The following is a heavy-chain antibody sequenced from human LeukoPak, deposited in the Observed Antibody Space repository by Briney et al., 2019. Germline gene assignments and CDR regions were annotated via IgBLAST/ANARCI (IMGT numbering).Heavy chain of an antibody. D-gene: IGHD4-11*01. J-gene: IGHJ4*02. V-gene: IGHV3-23*01. Sequence: GGSLRLSCTASGFTFSSYAMSWVRQAPGEGLEWVSTINGGGVNTHYADSVGGRFTISRDNSKNTLFLQMNSLRDEDTAVYYCAKDLYSNYGPADYWGQGNLVTVSS. CDR2: INGGGVNT. CDR1: GFTFSSYA. CDR3: AKDLYSNYGPADY.